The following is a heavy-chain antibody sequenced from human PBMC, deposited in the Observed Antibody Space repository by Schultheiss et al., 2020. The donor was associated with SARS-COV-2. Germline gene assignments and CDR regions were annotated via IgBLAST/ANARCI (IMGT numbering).Heavy chain of an antibody. CDR1: GFTFSSYA. CDR3: ARVYQIYSSSWYDYRKQGAFDI. CDR2: ISGSGGST. J-gene: IGHJ3*02. D-gene: IGHD6-13*01. V-gene: IGHV3-23*01. Sequence: GGSLRLSCAASGFTFSSYAMSWVRQAPGKGLEWVSAISGSGGSTYYADSVKGRFTISRDNSKNTLYLQMNSLRAEDTAVYYCARVYQIYSSSWYDYRKQGAFDIWGQGTMVTVSS.